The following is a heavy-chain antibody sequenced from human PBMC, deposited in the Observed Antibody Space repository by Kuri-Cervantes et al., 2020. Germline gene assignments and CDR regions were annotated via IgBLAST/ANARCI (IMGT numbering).Heavy chain of an antibody. J-gene: IGHJ5*02. Sequence: ASVKVSCKASGYTFTTYGISWVRQAPGQGLEWMGWISPYNNNTNYAQKLQGRVTLTTDTSTNTAYMDLRSLRSDDTAVYYRARDSSGYYSGWFDPWGQGTLVTVSS. V-gene: IGHV1-18*01. CDR2: ISPYNNNT. CDR1: GYTFTTYG. CDR3: ARDSSGYYSGWFDP. D-gene: IGHD3-22*01.